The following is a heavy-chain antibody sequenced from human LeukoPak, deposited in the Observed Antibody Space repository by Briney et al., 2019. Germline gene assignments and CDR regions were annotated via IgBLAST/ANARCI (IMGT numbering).Heavy chain of an antibody. CDR1: GFTFSRDS. CDR3: ARGLPVSGKTWSFDL. D-gene: IGHD2-8*01. V-gene: IGHV3-21*04. Sequence: GGSLRLSCAASGFTFSRDSMNWVRQAPGKGLEWVSSISSSSTYIYYADSVKGRFTISRDNAKNSLHLQMNSLRAEDTAVYYCARGLPVSGKTWSFDLWGRGTLATVSS. J-gene: IGHJ2*01. CDR2: ISSSSTYI.